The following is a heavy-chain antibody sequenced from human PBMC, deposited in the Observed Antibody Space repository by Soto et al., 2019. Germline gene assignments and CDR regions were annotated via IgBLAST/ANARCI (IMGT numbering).Heavy chain of an antibody. V-gene: IGHV3-15*07. CDR3: TADRAYTTDYGIDV. J-gene: IGHJ6*02. Sequence: EVQLVESGGGLVEPGGSLRLSCTASALTYVNAWMNWVRQAPGKGLEWVGRIKRTSDGGTTDYAAPVKGRFTISKDDSKNTVYRQMNSLRSEDTALYYCTADRAYTTDYGIDVWGQGTTVTVSS. D-gene: IGHD3-16*01. CDR2: IKRTSDGGTT. CDR1: ALTYVNAW.